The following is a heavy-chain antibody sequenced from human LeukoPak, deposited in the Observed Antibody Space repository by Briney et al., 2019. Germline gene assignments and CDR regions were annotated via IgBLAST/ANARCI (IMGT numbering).Heavy chain of an antibody. CDR1: GYTFTSYD. D-gene: IGHD3-10*01. J-gene: IGHJ6*03. CDR3: ARKASYGSGSYYYYYYYMDV. CDR2: MNPNSGNT. V-gene: IGHV1-8*01. Sequence: ASVKVSCKASGYTFTSYDINWVRQATGQGLEWMGWMNPNSGNTGYAQKFQGRVTMTRNTSISTAYMELSSLRSEDTAVYYCARKASYGSGSYYYYYYYMDVWGKGTTVTISS.